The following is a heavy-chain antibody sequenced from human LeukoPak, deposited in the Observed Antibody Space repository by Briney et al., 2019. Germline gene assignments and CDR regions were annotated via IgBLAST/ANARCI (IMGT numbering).Heavy chain of an antibody. CDR3: ASRTYYDFWSGYYPSTPFDY. CDR2: ISGSGGST. Sequence: GGSLRLSCAASGFTFSSYWMSWVRQAPGKGLEWVSAISGSGGSTYYADSVKGRFTISRDNSNNTLYLQMNSLRAEDTAVYYCASRTYYDFWSGYYPSTPFDYWGQGTLVTVSS. J-gene: IGHJ4*02. CDR1: GFTFSSYW. V-gene: IGHV3-23*01. D-gene: IGHD3-3*01.